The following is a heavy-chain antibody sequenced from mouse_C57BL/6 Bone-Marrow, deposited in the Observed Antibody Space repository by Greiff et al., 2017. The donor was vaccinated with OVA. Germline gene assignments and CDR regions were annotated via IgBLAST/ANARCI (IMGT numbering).Heavy chain of an antibody. J-gene: IGHJ2*01. CDR3: ARSSNWGNYFDY. CDR2: INPGSGGT. D-gene: IGHD4-1*01. V-gene: IGHV1-54*01. Sequence: VQLQQSGAELVRPGTSVKVSCKASGYAFTNYLIEWVKQRPGQGLEWIGAINPGSGGTNYNEKFKGKATLTADKSSSTAYMQLSSLTSEDSAVYFCARSSNWGNYFDYWGKGTTLTVSS. CDR1: GYAFTNYL.